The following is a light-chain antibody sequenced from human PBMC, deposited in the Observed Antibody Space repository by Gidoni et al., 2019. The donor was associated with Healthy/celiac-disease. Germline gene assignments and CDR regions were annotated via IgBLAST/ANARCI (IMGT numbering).Light chain of an antibody. Sequence: DIQLTQSPSFLSASVGDRVTITCRASQGISSYLAWYQQKPGIAPKLLIYAASTLQSGVPSRFSGSGSGTEFTLTISSLQPEDFATYYCQQLNSYPRTFXQXTKVXIK. CDR1: QGISSY. CDR2: AAS. V-gene: IGKV1-9*01. CDR3: QQLNSYPRT. J-gene: IGKJ1*01.